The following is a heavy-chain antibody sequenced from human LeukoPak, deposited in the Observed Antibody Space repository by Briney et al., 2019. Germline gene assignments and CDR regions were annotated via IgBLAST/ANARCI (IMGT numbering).Heavy chain of an antibody. CDR1: GGSFSGYY. CDR2: INHSGST. D-gene: IGHD6-19*01. CDR3: ARDRGIAVVSGGYFDY. Sequence: SETLSLTCAVYGGSFSGYYWSWIRQPPGKGLEWIGEINHSGSTNYNPSLKSRVTISVDTSKNQFSLKLSSVTAADTAVYYCARDRGIAVVSGGYFDYWGQGPLVTVSS. J-gene: IGHJ4*02. V-gene: IGHV4-34*01.